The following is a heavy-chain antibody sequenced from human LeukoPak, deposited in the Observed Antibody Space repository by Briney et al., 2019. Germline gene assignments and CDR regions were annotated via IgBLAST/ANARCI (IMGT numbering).Heavy chain of an antibody. D-gene: IGHD4-17*01. CDR2: LSSSSSYI. CDR3: ARDTRVATVRSYYFDY. V-gene: IGHV3-21*01. J-gene: IGHJ4*02. Sequence: GGSLRLSCAASGFTFSSYSMNWVRQAPGKGLEWVSSLSSSSSYIYYADSVKGRFTISRDNAKNSLYLQMNSLRAEDTAVYYCARDTRVATVRSYYFDYWGQGTLVTVSS. CDR1: GFTFSSYS.